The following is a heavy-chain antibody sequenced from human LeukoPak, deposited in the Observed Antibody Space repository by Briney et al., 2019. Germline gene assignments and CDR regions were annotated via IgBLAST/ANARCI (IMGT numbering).Heavy chain of an antibody. CDR3: ARDQVNGYFDY. CDR2: ICYSGST. J-gene: IGHJ4*02. CDR1: GGSISSYY. D-gene: IGHD1-1*01. Sequence: SETLSLTCTVSGGSISSYYWSWIRQPPGKGLEWIGYICYSGSTNYNPSLKSRVTISVDTSKNQFSLKLSSVTAADTAVYYCARDQVNGYFDYWGQGTLVTVSS. V-gene: IGHV4-59*01.